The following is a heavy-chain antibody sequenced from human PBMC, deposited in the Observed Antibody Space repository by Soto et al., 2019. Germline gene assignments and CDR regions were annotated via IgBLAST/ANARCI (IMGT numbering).Heavy chain of an antibody. J-gene: IGHJ4*02. Sequence: QVRLVQSGTEVKKPGSSVKVSCQASGDTFSKYAISWVRQAPGQGLEWMGGIIPIFGAPNHAQKFQGRVTITTDECTTTVYMGLTRLTSEDTAVYYCAGSPELSYALTEAVISTFGFYWGQGTLVTVPS. CDR1: GDTFSKYA. CDR3: AGSPELSYALTEAVISTFGFY. D-gene: IGHD3-16*01. V-gene: IGHV1-69*01. CDR2: IIPIFGAP.